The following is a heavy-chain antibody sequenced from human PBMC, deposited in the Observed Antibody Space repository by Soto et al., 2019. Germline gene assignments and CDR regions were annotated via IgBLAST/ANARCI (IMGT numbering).Heavy chain of an antibody. CDR1: GDSFTSCW. D-gene: IGHD2-2*01. CDR3: ATASIVVPAAISGGYGMDV. V-gene: IGHV5-10-1*01. CDR2: IDPSDSYT. J-gene: IGHJ6*02. Sequence: GESRKISCKGSGDSFTSCWISWVRQMPGKGLEWMGRIDPSDSYTNYRPSFQGHVTISADKSISTAYLQWSSLKASDTAMYYCATASIVVPAAISGGYGMDVWGQGTTVTVS.